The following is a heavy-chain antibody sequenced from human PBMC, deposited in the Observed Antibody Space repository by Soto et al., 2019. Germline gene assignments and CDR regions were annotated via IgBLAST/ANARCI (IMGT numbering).Heavy chain of an antibody. J-gene: IGHJ5*02. CDR2: IDPSDSYT. V-gene: IGHV5-10-1*01. CDR1: GYSFTSYW. Sequence: PGESLKISCKGSGYSFTSYWISWVRQMPGKGLEWMGRIDPSDSYTNYSPSFQGHVTISADKSISTAYLQWSSLKASDTAMYYCARIPARGYYDSSGYRSWGQGTLVTVSS. D-gene: IGHD3-22*01. CDR3: ARIPARGYYDSSGYRS.